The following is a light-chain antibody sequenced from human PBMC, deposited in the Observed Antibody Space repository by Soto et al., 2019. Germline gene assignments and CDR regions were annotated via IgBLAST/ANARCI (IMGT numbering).Light chain of an antibody. CDR1: QSISSY. CDR2: AAS. V-gene: IGKV1-39*01. Sequence: DIQMTQSPSSLSASVGDRVTITCRASQSISSYLNWYQQKPGKARKLLIYAASSLQSGVPSRFSGSGSGTDFTLTISSLQPEDFATYYCQQSYSTPFGQGTKLEIK. CDR3: QQSYSTP. J-gene: IGKJ2*01.